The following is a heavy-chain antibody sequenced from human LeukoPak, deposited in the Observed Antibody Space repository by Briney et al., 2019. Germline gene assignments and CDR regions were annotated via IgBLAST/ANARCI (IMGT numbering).Heavy chain of an antibody. CDR2: IDPSDSYT. D-gene: IGHD5-18*01. CDR1: GYSFTSYW. J-gene: IGHJ6*02. V-gene: IGHV5-10-1*01. CDR3: ARHKFQPVDTARDDGMDV. Sequence: GESLRISCKGSGYSFTSYWISWVRQMPGKGLEWMGRIDPSDSYTNYSPSFQGHVTISADKSISTAYLQWSSLKASDTAMYYCARHKFQPVDTARDDGMDVWGQGTTVTVSS.